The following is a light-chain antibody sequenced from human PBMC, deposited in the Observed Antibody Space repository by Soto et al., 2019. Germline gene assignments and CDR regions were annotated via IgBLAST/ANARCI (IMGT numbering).Light chain of an antibody. CDR3: QHYGSSPRT. J-gene: IGKJ2*01. Sequence: IVLTQSPGILSLSPGERATLSCRASQTVISNYLAWYLQKPGQAPRLLIYGGSTRATGISDRFSGSGSGTDFTLTITRLEPEDFAMYYCQHYGSSPRTFGQGTKLEIK. V-gene: IGKV3-20*01. CDR2: GGS. CDR1: QTVISNY.